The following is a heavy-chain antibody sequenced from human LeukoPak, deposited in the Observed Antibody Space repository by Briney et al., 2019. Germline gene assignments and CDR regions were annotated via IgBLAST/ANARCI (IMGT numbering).Heavy chain of an antibody. Sequence: PGGSLRLSCAASGFTFSSYSMNWVRQAPGKGLEWVSSISSSSSYIYYADSVKGRLIISRDNAKKSLYLRMNSLRAEDTAVYYCARRSFEGFDYWGQGTLVTVSS. CDR1: GFTFSSYS. CDR3: ARRSFEGFDY. CDR2: ISSSSSYI. D-gene: IGHD3-16*01. V-gene: IGHV3-21*01. J-gene: IGHJ4*02.